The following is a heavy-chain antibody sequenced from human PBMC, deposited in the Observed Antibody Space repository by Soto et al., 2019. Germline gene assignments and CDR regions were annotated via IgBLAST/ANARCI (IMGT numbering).Heavy chain of an antibody. J-gene: IGHJ5*01. CDR1: GYIFTAYY. V-gene: IGHV1-18*04. Sequence: QAQLVQSGPEVQKPGASVKVSCKSSGYIFTAYYIGWARQAPGQWLEWMGWVNTYNGHTGYAQKFQGRVTMTTETSASTAYMELRDLGTDDTAVYYCPRDQRNSNGAEDSWGHRTLVTVSS. CDR2: VNTYNGHT. D-gene: IGHD2-8*01. CDR3: PRDQRNSNGAEDS.